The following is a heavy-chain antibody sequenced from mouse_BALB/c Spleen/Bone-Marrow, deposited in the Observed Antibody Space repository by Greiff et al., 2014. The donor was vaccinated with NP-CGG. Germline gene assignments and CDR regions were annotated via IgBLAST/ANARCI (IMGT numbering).Heavy chain of an antibody. CDR1: GFTFTDYS. J-gene: IGHJ2*01. V-gene: IGHV1S46*01. D-gene: IGHD1-1*01. CDR3: ARDLYGSTAAFDY. Sequence: EVKLEESGPELVKPGASLKLSCTASGFTFTDYSMHWVKQSHEKSLEWIGLINPENGSTKYDQKFKGKATITVDTSSSTAYLQLSSLTSEDTAVYYCARDLYGSTAAFDYWGQGTTLTVSS. CDR2: INPENGST.